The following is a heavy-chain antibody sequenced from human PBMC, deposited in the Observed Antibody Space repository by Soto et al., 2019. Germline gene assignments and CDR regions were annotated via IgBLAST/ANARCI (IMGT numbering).Heavy chain of an antibody. CDR1: GFTFSNAW. Sequence: PGGSLRLSCAASGFTFSNAWMSWVRQAPGKGLEWVGRIKSKTDGGTTDYAAPVKGRFTISRDDSKNTLYLQMNSLKTEDTAVYYCTTVIGVDLWSGLFVGGDAFDIWGQGTRVTVAS. CDR3: TTVIGVDLWSGLFVGGDAFDI. V-gene: IGHV3-15*01. CDR2: IKSKTDGGTT. J-gene: IGHJ3*02. D-gene: IGHD3-3*01.